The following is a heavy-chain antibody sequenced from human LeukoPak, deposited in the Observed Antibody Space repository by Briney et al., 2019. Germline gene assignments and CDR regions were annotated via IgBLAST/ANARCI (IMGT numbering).Heavy chain of an antibody. CDR1: GFTFSRYS. D-gene: IGHD1-26*01. Sequence: GGSLRLSCAASGFTFSRYSMNWVRQAPGKGLEWVSYISSSSSSIYYADSVKGRFTISRDNAKNSLYLQMNSLRVEDTAVYYCARDGALISGSYYNDYWGQGTLVTVSS. J-gene: IGHJ4*02. V-gene: IGHV3-48*04. CDR3: ARDGALISGSYYNDY. CDR2: ISSSSSSI.